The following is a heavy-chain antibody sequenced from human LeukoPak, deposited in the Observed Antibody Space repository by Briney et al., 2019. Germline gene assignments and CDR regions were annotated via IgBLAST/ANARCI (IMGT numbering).Heavy chain of an antibody. CDR1: GYTFTSYD. D-gene: IGHD3-16*02. CDR2: MNPNSGNT. V-gene: IGHV1-8*01. J-gene: IGHJ3*02. CDR3: AREVYDYVWGSYRPEAFDI. Sequence: ASVKVSCKASGYTFTSYDINWVRQATGQGLEWMGWMNPNSGNTGYAQKFQGRVTITADKSTSTAYMELSSLRSEDTAVYYCAREVYDYVWGSYRPEAFDIWGQGTMVTVSS.